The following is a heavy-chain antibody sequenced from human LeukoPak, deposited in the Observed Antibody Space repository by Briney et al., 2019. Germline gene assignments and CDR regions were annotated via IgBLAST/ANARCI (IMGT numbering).Heavy chain of an antibody. CDR3: ARHDPRGEPARLGFFDY. V-gene: IGHV4-59*08. D-gene: IGHD6-6*01. CDR1: GDAINNYY. CDR2: IYDSGST. Sequence: SETLCLTCTASGDAINNYYWSWIRQPPGKGLEWIGDIYDSGSTNYNRSLKSRVTISVDTSKSQFSLNLSSVTAADTAVYYCARHDPRGEPARLGFFDYWGQGTLVTVSS. J-gene: IGHJ4*02.